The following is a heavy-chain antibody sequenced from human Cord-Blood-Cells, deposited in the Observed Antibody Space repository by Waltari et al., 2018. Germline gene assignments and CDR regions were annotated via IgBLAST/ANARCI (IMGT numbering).Heavy chain of an antibody. CDR2: INPDSGGT. V-gene: IGHV1-2*02. CDR3: ARDPFDSSGYYGACDI. D-gene: IGHD3-22*01. J-gene: IGHJ3*02. CDR1: GYTFTGYY. Sequence: QVQLVQSGAEVKKPGASVKVSCKASGYTFTGYYMHWVRQAPGQGLEWMGWINPDSGGTNYAQTFQGRVTMTRETSISTAYMELSRLRSDDTAVYYCARDPFDSSGYYGACDIWGQGTMVTVSS.